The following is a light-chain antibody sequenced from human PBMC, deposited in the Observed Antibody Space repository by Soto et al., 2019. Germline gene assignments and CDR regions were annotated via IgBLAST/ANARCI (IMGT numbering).Light chain of an antibody. CDR1: QSLVHSDGIAY. CDR3: MQGTHWPIT. J-gene: IGKJ5*01. CDR2: KVS. V-gene: IGKV2-30*02. Sequence: DVVMTQSPLSLPVTLGQPASISCRSNQSLVHSDGIAYFSWFQQRPGRSPRRLIYKVSNRDSGVPDRFSGSGSGTDFALKISRVEAEDVGVYYCMQGTHWPITVGQGTRLEI.